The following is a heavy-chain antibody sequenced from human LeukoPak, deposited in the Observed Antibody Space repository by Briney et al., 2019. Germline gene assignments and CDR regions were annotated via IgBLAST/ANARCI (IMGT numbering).Heavy chain of an antibody. CDR2: INSDGSST. CDR3: AREGSYDILTGYYWDDAFDI. V-gene: IGHV3-74*01. Sequence: GGSLRLSCAASGFTFSSYWMHWVRQAPGKGLVWVSRINSDGSSTSYADSVKGRFTISSDNAKNTLYLQMNSLRAEDTAVYYCAREGSYDILTGYYWDDAFDIWGQGTMVTVSS. J-gene: IGHJ3*02. CDR1: GFTFSSYW. D-gene: IGHD3-9*01.